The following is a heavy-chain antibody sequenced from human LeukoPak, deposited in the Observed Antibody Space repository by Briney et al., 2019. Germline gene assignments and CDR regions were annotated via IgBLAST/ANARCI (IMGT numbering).Heavy chain of an antibody. V-gene: IGHV5-51*01. CDR2: IYPGDSDT. CDR1: GYSFTSYW. Sequence: GESLKISCKGSGYSFTSYWIGWVRQMPGKGLEWMVIIYPGDSDTRYSPSFQGQVTISADKSISTAYLQWSSLKASDTAMYYCATNPKRGLLLPNDAFDIWGQGTMVTVSS. J-gene: IGHJ3*02. D-gene: IGHD3-22*01. CDR3: ATNPKRGLLLPNDAFDI.